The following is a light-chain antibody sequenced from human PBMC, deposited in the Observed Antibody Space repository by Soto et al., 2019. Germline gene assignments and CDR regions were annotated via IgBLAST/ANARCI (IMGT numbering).Light chain of an antibody. V-gene: IGLV1-47*02. J-gene: IGLJ1*01. CDR1: ISNIGRNY. CDR3: AVWDARLSGYV. CDR2: GNS. Sequence: QSVLTATQPPSVSETPGQRVTISCSGTISNIGRNYVCWYQQLPGTAPKLLIYGNSQRPSGVPERFSGSKSGTSASLAISGLRSEDEAEYYCAVWDARLSGYVFGSGTKVTVL.